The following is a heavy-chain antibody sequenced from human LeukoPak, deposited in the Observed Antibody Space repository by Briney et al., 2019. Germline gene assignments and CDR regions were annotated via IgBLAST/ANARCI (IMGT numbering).Heavy chain of an antibody. D-gene: IGHD4-17*01. V-gene: IGHV1-2*02. J-gene: IGHJ4*02. CDR2: INPNSGGT. CDR1: GYTFTGYY. Sequence: ASVKVSCKASGYTFTGYYMHWVRQAPGQGLEWMGWINPNSGGTNYAQKFQGRVTMTRGTSISTAYMELSRLRSDDTAVYYCARPYFWGYGDYLPGLDYWGQGTLVTVFS. CDR3: ARPYFWGYGDYLPGLDY.